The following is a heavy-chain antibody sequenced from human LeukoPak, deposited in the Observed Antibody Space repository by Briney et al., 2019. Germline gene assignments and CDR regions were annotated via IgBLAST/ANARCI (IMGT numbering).Heavy chain of an antibody. CDR2: IYTSGAT. D-gene: IGHD3-22*01. CDR3: ARRNYYYDSSGYYSTYDY. CDR1: SGSISGHY. J-gene: IGHJ4*02. Sequence: SETLSLTCTVTSGSISGHYWSWIRQPAGKEMQWIGRIYTSGATNYNPSLKSRVTISVDTSKNQFSLKLSSVTAADTAVYYCARRNYYYDSSGYYSTYDYWGQGTLVTVSS. V-gene: IGHV4-4*07.